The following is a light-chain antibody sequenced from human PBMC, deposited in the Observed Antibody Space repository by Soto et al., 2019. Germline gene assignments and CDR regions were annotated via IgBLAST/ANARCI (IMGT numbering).Light chain of an antibody. CDR3: SSYTSGSTLYV. V-gene: IGLV2-14*02. CDR1: SGDVGTYDL. CDR2: EAT. J-gene: IGLJ1*01. Sequence: QSALTQPASVSGSPGQSITISCTGTSGDVGTYDLVSWYQHHPGAAPKLMIYEATRRPSGISNRFSGSKSGNTASLTISGLQAEDEAAYYCSSYTSGSTLYVFGTGTKLTVL.